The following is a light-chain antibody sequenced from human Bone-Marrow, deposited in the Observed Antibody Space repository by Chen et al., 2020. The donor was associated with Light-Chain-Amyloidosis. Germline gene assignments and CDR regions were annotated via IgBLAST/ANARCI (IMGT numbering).Light chain of an antibody. V-gene: IGLV2-14*01. Sequence: QSALTQPASVSGSPGQSITISCTGTSSDVGGYNYVSWYQQHPGKAPKLMIYEVSNRPSGVSNRFSGSKSGNTASLTISGLQAEDEDDYYCSSYTSSSNLDVVFGGGTKLTVL. CDR2: EVS. J-gene: IGLJ2*01. CDR3: SSYTSSSNLDVV. CDR1: SSDVGGYNY.